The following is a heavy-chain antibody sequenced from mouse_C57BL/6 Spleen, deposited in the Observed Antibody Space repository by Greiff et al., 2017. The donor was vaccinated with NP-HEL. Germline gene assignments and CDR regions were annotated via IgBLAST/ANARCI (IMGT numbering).Heavy chain of an antibody. J-gene: IGHJ4*01. CDR3: ARGITTVDY. D-gene: IGHD1-1*01. V-gene: IGHV1-26*01. CDR1: GYTFNDYY. Sequence: VQLQQSGPELVKPGASVKLSCKASGYTFNDYYMNWVKQSHGKSLEWIGDINPNNGGTSYNQKFKGKATLTVDKSSSTAYMELRSLKSEDSAVYYCARGITTVDYWGQGTSVTVAS. CDR2: INPNNGGT.